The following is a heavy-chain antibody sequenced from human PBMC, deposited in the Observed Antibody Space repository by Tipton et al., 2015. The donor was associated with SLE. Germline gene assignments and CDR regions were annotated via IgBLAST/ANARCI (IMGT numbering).Heavy chain of an antibody. J-gene: IGHJ4*02. CDR2: ITRRGKT. CDR3: ARYANWGQLHYFDY. D-gene: IGHD7-27*01. Sequence: TLSLTCAVHDGSLSNYYWSWFRRPPGRGLEWIGEITRRGKTNYNPSLKSRVTISVDRSKNQFSLKLSSVTAADTAVYYCARYANWGQLHYFDYWGQGTLVTVSS. CDR1: DGSLSNYY. V-gene: IGHV4-34*01.